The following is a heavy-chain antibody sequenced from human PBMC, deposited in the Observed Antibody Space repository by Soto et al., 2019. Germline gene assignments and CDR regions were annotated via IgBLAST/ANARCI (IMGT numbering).Heavy chain of an antibody. D-gene: IGHD3-10*01. CDR1: GYTFTNYD. V-gene: IGHV1-8*01. CDR3: ARMHYYGSRNPNWFDP. CDR2: MNPDSGDT. J-gene: IGHJ5*02. Sequence: QVQLVQSGAEVKKPGASVKVSCKASGYTFTNYDINWVRQVTGQGLEWMGWMNPDSGDTGYAQKFQGRVTMTRNTSISTAYMELSSLTSDDTAEYFCARMHYYGSRNPNWFDPWGQGTLVTVSS.